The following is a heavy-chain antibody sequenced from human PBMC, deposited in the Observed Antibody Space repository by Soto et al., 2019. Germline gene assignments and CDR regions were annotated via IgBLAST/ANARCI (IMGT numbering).Heavy chain of an antibody. V-gene: IGHV1-69*13. CDR3: ARAIIPSNPDYHDSSGYYSAAY. Sequence: GASVKVSCKASGGTFSSYAISWVRQAPGQGLEWMGGIIPIFGTANYAQKFQGRVTITADESTSTAYMELSSLRSEDTAVYYCARAIIPSNPDYHDSSGYYSAAYWGQGTLVTVSS. CDR2: IIPIFGTA. D-gene: IGHD3-22*01. J-gene: IGHJ4*02. CDR1: GGTFSSYA.